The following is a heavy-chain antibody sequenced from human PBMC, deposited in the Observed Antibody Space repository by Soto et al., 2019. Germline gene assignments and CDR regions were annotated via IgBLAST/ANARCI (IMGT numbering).Heavy chain of an antibody. V-gene: IGHV1-69*13. D-gene: IGHD6-13*01. CDR1: GGTFSSYA. J-gene: IGHJ5*02. Sequence: GASVKVSCKASGGTFSSYATSWVRQAPGQGLEWMGGIIPIFGTANYAQKFQGRVTITADESTSTAYMELSSLRSEDTAVYYCAREGAAAEVGWFDPWGQGTLVTVSS. CDR3: AREGAAAEVGWFDP. CDR2: IIPIFGTA.